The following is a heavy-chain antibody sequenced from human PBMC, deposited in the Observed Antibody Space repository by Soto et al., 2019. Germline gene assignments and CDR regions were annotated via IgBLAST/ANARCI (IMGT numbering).Heavy chain of an antibody. Sequence: PGGSLRLSCAASGFTFNNYAMNWVRQAPGKGLEWVAGISGRGDSTNYADSVKGRFTVSRDTSDNTLYLQMNSLRAEDTAIYYCAKSGGVTVAGTDLDFWGQGTLVTVSS. J-gene: IGHJ4*02. D-gene: IGHD6-19*01. CDR1: GFTFNNYA. CDR3: AKSGGVTVAGTDLDF. V-gene: IGHV3-23*01. CDR2: ISGRGDST.